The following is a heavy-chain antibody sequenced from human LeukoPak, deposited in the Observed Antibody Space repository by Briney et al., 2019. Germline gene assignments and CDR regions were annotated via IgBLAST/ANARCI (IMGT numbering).Heavy chain of an antibody. CDR3: ARDFGDEYSSSFRLDP. CDR2: IIPIFGTA. J-gene: IGHJ5*02. CDR1: GGTFSSYA. V-gene: IGHV1-69*13. Sequence: SVKVSCKASGGTFSSYAISWVRQAPGQGLGWMGGIIPIFGTANYAQKFQGRVTITADESTSTAYMELSSLRSEDTAVYYCARDFGDEYSSSFRLDPWGQGTLVTVSS. D-gene: IGHD6-6*01.